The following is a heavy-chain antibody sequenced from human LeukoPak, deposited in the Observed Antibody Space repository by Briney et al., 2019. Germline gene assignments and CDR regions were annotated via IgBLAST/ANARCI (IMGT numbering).Heavy chain of an antibody. CDR1: GYTFPSYF. CDR2: INPTGGST. V-gene: IGHV1-46*01. D-gene: IGHD3-10*01. Sequence: ASVKVSCKASGYTFPSYFMHWVRQAPGQGLEWMGIINPTGGSTTYAQKFQGRVTMTRDTSTSTVYMELSSLRSDDTAVYYCARTPYYYGSGSLPTCWGQGTLVTVSS. J-gene: IGHJ4*02. CDR3: ARTPYYYGSGSLPTC.